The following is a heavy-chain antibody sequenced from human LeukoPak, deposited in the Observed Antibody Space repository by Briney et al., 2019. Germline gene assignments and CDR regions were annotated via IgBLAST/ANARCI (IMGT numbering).Heavy chain of an antibody. D-gene: IGHD3-16*01. V-gene: IGHV4-59*01. CDR2: IYYSGST. Sequence: NPSETLSLTCTVSGASITSYYWTWIRQPPGKGLEWIGYIYYSGSTNYNPSLKSRVTISVDTSKNQFSLKLSSVTAADTAVYYCARVAGGLRLDYWGQGTLVTVSS. CDR3: ARVAGGLRLDY. CDR1: GASITSYY. J-gene: IGHJ4*02.